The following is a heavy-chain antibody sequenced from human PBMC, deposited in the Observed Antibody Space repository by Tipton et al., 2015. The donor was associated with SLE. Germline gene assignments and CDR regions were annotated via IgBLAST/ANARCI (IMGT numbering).Heavy chain of an antibody. D-gene: IGHD3-22*01. CDR2: IYTSGST. CDR3: ARQLTSGYYYEFGY. V-gene: IGHV4-61*09. CDR1: GGSISSGSFF. J-gene: IGHJ4*02. Sequence: TLSLTCTVSGGSISSGSFFWSWFRQPAGKGLAWIGHIYTSGSTNYNPSLKSRVTISVDTSKNQYSLRLTSVTAADTAVYYCARQLTSGYYYEFGYWGQGMLVTVSS.